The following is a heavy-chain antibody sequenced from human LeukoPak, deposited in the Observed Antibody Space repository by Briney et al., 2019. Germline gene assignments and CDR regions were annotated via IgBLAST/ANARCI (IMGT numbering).Heavy chain of an antibody. D-gene: IGHD5-12*01. CDR3: AKLATVNDY. Sequence: GGSLRLSCAASGFTFSSYAMHWVRQAPGKGLEWVAVISYDGSNKYYADSVKGRFTISRDNSKNTLYLQMNSLRAEDTAVYYCAKLATVNDYWGQGTLVTVSS. CDR1: GFTFSSYA. J-gene: IGHJ4*02. V-gene: IGHV3-30-3*02. CDR2: ISYDGSNK.